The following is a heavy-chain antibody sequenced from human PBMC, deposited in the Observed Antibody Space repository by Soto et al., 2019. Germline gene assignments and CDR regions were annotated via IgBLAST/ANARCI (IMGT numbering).Heavy chain of an antibody. J-gene: IGHJ4*02. V-gene: IGHV1-18*01. Sequence: QVQLVQSGGEVKKPGASVKVSCKASGYTFTGYGVSWVRQAPGQGLEWMGWISAYNGNTDYAQKLQGRVTMTTDTSTSTAYMELTSLRSDDTAVYYCARDKSGAATSPGDYWGQGTLVTVSS. CDR3: ARDKSGAATSPGDY. CDR1: GYTFTGYG. D-gene: IGHD2-8*02. CDR2: ISAYNGNT.